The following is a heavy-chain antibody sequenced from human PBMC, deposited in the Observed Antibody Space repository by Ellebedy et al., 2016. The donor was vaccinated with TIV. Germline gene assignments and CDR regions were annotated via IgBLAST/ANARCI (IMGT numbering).Heavy chain of an antibody. CDR1: GFTFSDYY. Sequence: GESLKISXAASGFTFSDYYMSWIRQAPGKGLEWISYINTDSTFIYYEDSVKGRFTISRDNAKSSLYLQMSSLRDEDTAVYYCAGDRSFSMDVWGKGTTVTVSS. V-gene: IGHV3-11*06. CDR2: INTDSTFI. D-gene: IGHD2-15*01. J-gene: IGHJ6*04. CDR3: AGDRSFSMDV.